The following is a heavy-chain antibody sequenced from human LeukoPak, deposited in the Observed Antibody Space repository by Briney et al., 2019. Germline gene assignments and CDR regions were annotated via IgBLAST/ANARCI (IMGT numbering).Heavy chain of an antibody. D-gene: IGHD6-13*01. CDR2: IYTSGST. CDR3: ARGYAMYSSSSDFFDY. Sequence: PSETLSLTCTVSGGSISSGSYYWSWIRQPAGKGLEWIGRIYTSGSTYYNPSLKSRVTISVDTSKNQFSLKLSSVTAADTAVYYCARGYAMYSSSSDFFDYWGQGTLVTVSS. V-gene: IGHV4-61*02. J-gene: IGHJ4*02. CDR1: GGSISSGSYY.